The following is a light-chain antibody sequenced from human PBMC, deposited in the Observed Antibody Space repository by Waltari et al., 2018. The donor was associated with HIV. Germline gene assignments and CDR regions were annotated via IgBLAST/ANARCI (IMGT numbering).Light chain of an antibody. V-gene: IGLV2-23*02. CDR2: EVI. CDR1: SSDVGGYNL. Sequence: QSALTQPASVSGSPGHSITISCTATSSDVGGYNLLFWYQQQPVKAPKLMIYEVIKRPSRVSNRCAGSKSGNTAARTISGLQADDEADYCGCAYAGSTTYVIFGGGTKLTVL. J-gene: IGLJ2*01. CDR3: CAYAGSTTYVI.